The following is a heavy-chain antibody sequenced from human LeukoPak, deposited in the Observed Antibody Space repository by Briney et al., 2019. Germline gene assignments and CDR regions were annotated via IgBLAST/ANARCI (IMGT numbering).Heavy chain of an antibody. CDR3: ATPQRPHYYDSSGLDY. CDR2: ISYDGSNK. CDR1: GFTFSSYG. D-gene: IGHD3-22*01. J-gene: IGHJ4*02. V-gene: IGHV3-30*03. Sequence: GGSLRLSCAASGFTFSSYGMHWVRQAPGKGLEWVAVISYDGSNKYYADSVKGRFTISRGNSKNTLYLQMNSLRAEDTAVYYCATPQRPHYYDSSGLDYWGQGTLVTVSS.